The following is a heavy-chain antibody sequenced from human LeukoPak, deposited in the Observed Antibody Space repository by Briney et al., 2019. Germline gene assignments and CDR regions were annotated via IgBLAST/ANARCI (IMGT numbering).Heavy chain of an antibody. D-gene: IGHD3-10*01. J-gene: IGHJ3*02. Sequence: SQTLSLTCAISGDSVSSNSAAWNWIRQSPSRGLEWLGRTYYRSKWYNDYAVSVKSRITINPDTSKNQFSLQLNSVTPEDTAVYYCARQSKRGLWFGGVTPRELPLDAFDIWGQGTMVTVSS. V-gene: IGHV6-1*01. CDR1: GDSVSSNSAA. CDR2: TYYRSKWYN. CDR3: ARQSKRGLWFGGVTPRELPLDAFDI.